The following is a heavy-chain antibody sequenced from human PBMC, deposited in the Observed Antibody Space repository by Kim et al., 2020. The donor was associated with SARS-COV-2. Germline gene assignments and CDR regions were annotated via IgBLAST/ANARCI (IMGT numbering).Heavy chain of an antibody. CDR3: AGVVYGMDV. CDR1: GGSISSYY. V-gene: IGHV4-59*01. D-gene: IGHD2-15*01. CDR2: IYYSGST. Sequence: SETLSLTCTVSGGSISSYYWSWIRQPPGKGLEWIGYIYYSGSTNYNPSLKSRVTISVDTSKNQFSLKLSSVTAADTAVYYCAGVVYGMDVWGQGTTVTVSS. J-gene: IGHJ6*02.